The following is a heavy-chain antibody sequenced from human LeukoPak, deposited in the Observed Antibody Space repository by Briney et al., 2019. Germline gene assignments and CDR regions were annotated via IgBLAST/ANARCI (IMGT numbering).Heavy chain of an antibody. J-gene: IGHJ5*02. CDR2: IMPIFGTT. V-gene: IGHV1-69*13. Sequence: SVKVSCKASGGTFSSYAISWVRQAPGQGLEWMRGIMPIFGTTNYAQKFQGRVTITGDESTSTLYMELSSLRSEDTAVYYCARDQTYSSGWYSLGWFDPWGQGTLVTVSS. CDR3: ARDQTYSSGWYSLGWFDP. D-gene: IGHD6-19*01. CDR1: GGTFSSYA.